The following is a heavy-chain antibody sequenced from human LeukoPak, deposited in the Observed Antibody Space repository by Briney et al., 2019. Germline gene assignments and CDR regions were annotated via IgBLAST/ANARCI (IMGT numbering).Heavy chain of an antibody. D-gene: IGHD1-14*01. CDR1: GFTLSSYW. Sequence: GGSLRLSCEASGFTLSSYWMSWVRQAPGKGLEWVANMNQDESDKNYLDSVKGRFTISRDNAKNTLYLQMNSLSAEDTAVHYCEAYHVSHSESGYWGQGTLVTVSS. J-gene: IGHJ4*02. CDR2: MNQDESDK. CDR3: EAYHVSHSESGY. V-gene: IGHV3-7*01.